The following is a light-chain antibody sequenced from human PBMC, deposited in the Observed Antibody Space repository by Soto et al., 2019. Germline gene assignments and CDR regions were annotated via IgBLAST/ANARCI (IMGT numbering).Light chain of an antibody. Sequence: EIVLTQSPGSLSLSLGERATLSCRASQSVDSAFFAWYQQKPGQPPRLLMYGASRRATGIPDRYSGSGSGTDFTLTISRLEPEDFAVYYCQQYASSLTFGQGTKVEI. CDR1: QSVDSAF. CDR3: QQYASSLT. J-gene: IGKJ1*01. CDR2: GAS. V-gene: IGKV3-20*01.